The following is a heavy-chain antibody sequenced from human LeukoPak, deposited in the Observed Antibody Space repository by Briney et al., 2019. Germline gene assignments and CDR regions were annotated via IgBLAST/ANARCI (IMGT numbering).Heavy chain of an antibody. CDR3: ARDSVGANPPAFDI. D-gene: IGHD1-26*01. Sequence: PSETLSLTCTVSGGSISSGDYYWRGIRQPPGKGLEWIGYIYYSGSTYYNPTLKSRVTISVDTSKDQFSLKLSSVTAADTAVYYCARDSVGANPPAFDIWGQGTMVTVSS. V-gene: IGHV4-30-4*08. CDR1: GGSISSGDYY. J-gene: IGHJ3*02. CDR2: IYYSGST.